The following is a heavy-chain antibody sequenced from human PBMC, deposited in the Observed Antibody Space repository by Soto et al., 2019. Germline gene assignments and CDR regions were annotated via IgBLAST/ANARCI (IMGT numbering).Heavy chain of an antibody. Sequence: GGSLRLSCAASGFTFDDYAMHWVRQAPGKGLEWVSGISWNSGSIGYADSVKGRFTISRDNAKNSLYLQMNSLRAEDTALYYCAKGTGSYCSGGSCYPGSFDPWGQGTLVTVSS. V-gene: IGHV3-9*01. J-gene: IGHJ5*02. CDR2: ISWNSGSI. CDR1: GFTFDDYA. CDR3: AKGTGSYCSGGSCYPGSFDP. D-gene: IGHD2-15*01.